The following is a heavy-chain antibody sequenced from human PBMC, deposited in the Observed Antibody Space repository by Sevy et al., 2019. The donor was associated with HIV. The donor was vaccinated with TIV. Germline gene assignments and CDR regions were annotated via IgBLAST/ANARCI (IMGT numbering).Heavy chain of an antibody. CDR1: GFTCRSYA. V-gene: IGHV3-23*01. Sequence: GGSLRLSCAASGFTCRSYAMSWVRQAPGKGLEWVAGISGSGGSTKFADSVKGRFTISRDNSKNTLYLQMNSLRAEDTAVYYCAKEYYYFDLWGRGTLVTVSS. CDR2: ISGSGGST. J-gene: IGHJ2*01. D-gene: IGHD1-26*01. CDR3: AKEYYYFDL.